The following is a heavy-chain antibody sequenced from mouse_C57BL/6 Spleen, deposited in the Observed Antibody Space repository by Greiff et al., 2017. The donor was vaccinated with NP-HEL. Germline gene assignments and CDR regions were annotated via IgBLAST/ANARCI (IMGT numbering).Heavy chain of an antibody. D-gene: IGHD2-1*01. CDR3: ARGGIYYGNPFAY. V-gene: IGHV1-53*01. Sequence: VQLQQPGTELVKPGASVKLSCKASGYTFTSYWVHWVKQRPGQGLEWIGNINPSNGGTNYNEKFKSKATLTVDKSSSTAYMQLSSLTSEDSAVYYCARGGIYYGNPFAYWGQGTLVTVSA. J-gene: IGHJ3*01. CDR1: GYTFTSYW. CDR2: INPSNGGT.